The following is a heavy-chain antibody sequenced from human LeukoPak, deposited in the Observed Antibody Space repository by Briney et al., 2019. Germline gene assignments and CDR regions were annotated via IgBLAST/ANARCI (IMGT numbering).Heavy chain of an antibody. CDR1: FYTYLNCL. CDR3: ARDQRPVTRYSSSWFVY. D-gene: IGHD6-13*01. CDR2: ISAYNGNT. J-gene: IGHJ5*01. Sequence: ASLKVSCKASFYTYLNCLISSLRQTPGQGLEWMGWISAYNGNTNYARKVQGRITMTTDTSTSTAYMELRRLISDDSAVYYCARDQRPVTRYSSSWFVYWGQGTLVTVSS. V-gene: IGHV1-18*01.